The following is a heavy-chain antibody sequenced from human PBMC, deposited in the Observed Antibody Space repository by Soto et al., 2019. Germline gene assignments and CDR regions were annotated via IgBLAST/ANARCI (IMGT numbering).Heavy chain of an antibody. J-gene: IGHJ6*02. Sequence: QVQLVQSGAEVKKPGASVKVSCKASGYSFTTYGISWVRQAPGQGLEWMGWISDYNGNTNYEKKFQGRVTMTTDTSTRTAYMELKSLRSGDTAGYYCARGGYYSGSGSYSPPRYYGMDVWGQGTTVTVS. D-gene: IGHD3-10*01. CDR1: GYSFTTYG. CDR3: ARGGYYSGSGSYSPPRYYGMDV. CDR2: ISDYNGNT. V-gene: IGHV1-18*01.